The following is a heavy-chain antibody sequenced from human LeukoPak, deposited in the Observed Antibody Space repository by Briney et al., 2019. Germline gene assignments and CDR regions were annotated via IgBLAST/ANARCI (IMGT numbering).Heavy chain of an antibody. V-gene: IGHV3-15*01. CDR1: GFTFSNAW. Sequence: PGGSLRLSCAASGFTFSNAWMSWVRQAPGKGLEWVGRIKRKSDGETTDYAAPVKGRFTISRDNAKNSLYLQMNSLRAEDTAVYYCARVTEAPYYFDYWGQGTLVTVSS. CDR3: ARVTEAPYYFDY. CDR2: IKRKSDGETT. J-gene: IGHJ4*02.